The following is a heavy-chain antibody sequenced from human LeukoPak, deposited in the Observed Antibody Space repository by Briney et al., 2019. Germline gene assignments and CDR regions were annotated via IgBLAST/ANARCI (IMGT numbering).Heavy chain of an antibody. D-gene: IGHD3-16*01. V-gene: IGHV3-48*02. CDR3: ARLQQGGYYYGMDV. J-gene: IGHJ6*02. Sequence: GGSLRLSCAASGFTFDDYAMHWVRQAPGKGLEWVSYISGSSRTIFYADSVKGRFTISRDNAKNSLYLQMNSLRDENTAVYYCARLQQGGYYYGMDVWGQGTTVTVSS. CDR1: GFTFDDYA. CDR2: ISGSSRTI.